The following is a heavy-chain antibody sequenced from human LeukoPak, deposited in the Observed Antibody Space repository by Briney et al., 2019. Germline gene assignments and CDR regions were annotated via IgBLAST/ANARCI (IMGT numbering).Heavy chain of an antibody. CDR1: GFTFSSYW. CDR2: INGDGSSP. V-gene: IGHV3-74*01. J-gene: IGHJ4*02. D-gene: IGHD2-15*01. Sequence: GGSLRLSCTASGFTFSSYWMQWVRQVPGKGLVWVSRINGDGSSPSYADSVKGRFTISRDNSKNTLYLQVNNLSAEDTAVYYCARETSGSFPYWGQGTLVTVSS. CDR3: ARETSGSFPY.